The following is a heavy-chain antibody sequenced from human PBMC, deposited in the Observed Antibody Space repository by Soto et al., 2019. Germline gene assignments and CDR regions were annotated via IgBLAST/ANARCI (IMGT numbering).Heavy chain of an antibody. CDR2: INPNSGGS. CDR3: ARELQGITIFGVVLGYGMDV. Sequence: ASVKVSCKASGYTFTGYYMHWVRQAPGQGLEWMGWINPNSGGSNYAQKFQGRVTMTRDTSISTAYMELSRLRSDDTAVYYCARELQGITIFGVVLGYGMDVWGQGTTVTVSS. CDR1: GYTFTGYY. J-gene: IGHJ6*02. D-gene: IGHD3-3*01. V-gene: IGHV1-2*02.